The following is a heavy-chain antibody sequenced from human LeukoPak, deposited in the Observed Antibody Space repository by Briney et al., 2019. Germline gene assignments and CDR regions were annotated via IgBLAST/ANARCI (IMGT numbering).Heavy chain of an antibody. V-gene: IGHV4-59*01. CDR1: GGSFSGYY. D-gene: IGHD3-16*01. J-gene: IGHJ6*03. CDR3: ARETSQKGAHYMDV. Sequence: PSETLSLTCAVYGGSFSGYYWSGLCHPPGKGLEWFGYIYCSGSTNYNPSLKSRVTISVDTSKNQFSLKLSSVTAADTAVYYCARETSQKGAHYMDVWGKGTTVTISS. CDR2: IYCSGST.